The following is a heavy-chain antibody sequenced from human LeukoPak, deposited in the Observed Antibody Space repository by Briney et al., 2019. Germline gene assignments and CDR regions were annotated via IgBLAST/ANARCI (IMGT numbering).Heavy chain of an antibody. Sequence: GGSLRLSSAASGLTFSSYAMSWVRQAPGKGLEWVSAISGSGGSTYYADSVKGRFTISRDNSKNTLYLQMNSLRAEDTAVYYCAKGGYYNAEGYFDYWGQGTLVTVSS. J-gene: IGHJ4*02. CDR2: ISGSGGST. V-gene: IGHV3-23*01. CDR3: AKGGYYNAEGYFDY. CDR1: GLTFSSYA. D-gene: IGHD3-10*01.